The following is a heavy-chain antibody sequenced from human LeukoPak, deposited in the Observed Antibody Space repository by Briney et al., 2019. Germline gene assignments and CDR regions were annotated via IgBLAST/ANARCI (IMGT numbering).Heavy chain of an antibody. D-gene: IGHD2-15*01. V-gene: IGHV4-4*07. CDR3: ARDCSGGSCYFYDAFDI. Sequence: KPSETLSLTCTVSGGSISSYYWSWIRQPAGKGLEWIGRIYTSGSTNYNPSLKSRVTMSVDTSKNQFSLKLSSVTAADTAVYYCARDCSGGSCYFYDAFDIWGQGTMVTVSS. CDR1: GGSISSYY. J-gene: IGHJ3*02. CDR2: IYTSGST.